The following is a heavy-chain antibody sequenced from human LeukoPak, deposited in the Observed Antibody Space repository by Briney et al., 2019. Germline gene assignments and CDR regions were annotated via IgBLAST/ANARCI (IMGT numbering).Heavy chain of an antibody. J-gene: IGHJ4*02. D-gene: IGHD2-21*02. Sequence: GGSPRLSCAASGFTFSSYAMPWVRQAPGKGLEWVAVISYDGSNKYYADSVKGRFTISRDNSKNTLYLQMNSLRAEDTAVYYCARDLRAGGNSGLGYWGQGTLVTVSS. CDR1: GFTFSSYA. CDR2: ISYDGSNK. V-gene: IGHV3-30-3*01. CDR3: ARDLRAGGNSGLGY.